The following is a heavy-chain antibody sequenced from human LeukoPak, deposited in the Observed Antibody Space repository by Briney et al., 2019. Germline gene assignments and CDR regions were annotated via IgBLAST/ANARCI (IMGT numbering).Heavy chain of an antibody. CDR1: GFSVSGYW. D-gene: IGHD6-13*01. Sequence: GGSLRLSCAVPGFSVSGYWMTWVRQAPGKGLEWVANIKQDGSEKNYVDSVKGRFTISRDNAENSLFLQMNSLRVEDTAVYYCARAWQGGIAAAGTRIEGDYWGQGTLVAVSS. J-gene: IGHJ4*02. V-gene: IGHV3-7*01. CDR3: ARAWQGGIAAAGTRIEGDY. CDR2: IKQDGSEK.